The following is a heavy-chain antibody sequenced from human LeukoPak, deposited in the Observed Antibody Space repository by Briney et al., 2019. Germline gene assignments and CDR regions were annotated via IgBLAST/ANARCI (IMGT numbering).Heavy chain of an antibody. J-gene: IGHJ4*02. CDR2: IKSNNDGGTT. CDR3: RSVRVEVRRF. Sequence: GGSLRLSCAAAGFIFNKAWMNSVRQAPGKGPEWVGRIKSNNDGGTTDYASHVEGRFIISKDDSKNTIYLQMNRLIIDDTAIYYYRSVRVEVRRFWGEGSLVTVSS. CDR1: GFIFNKAW. D-gene: IGHD3-10*01. V-gene: IGHV3-15*01.